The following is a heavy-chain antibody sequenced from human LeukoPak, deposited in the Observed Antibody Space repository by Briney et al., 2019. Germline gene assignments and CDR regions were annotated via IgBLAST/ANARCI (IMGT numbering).Heavy chain of an antibody. Sequence: GGSLRLSCAASGFTFSSYSMNWVRQAPGKGLEWVSSISSSSSYIYYADSVKGRFTISRDNAKNSLYLQMNSLRAEDTAVYSCARDTNYGILAGYAFDIWGQGTMVTVSS. J-gene: IGHJ3*02. CDR2: ISSSSSYI. V-gene: IGHV3-21*01. D-gene: IGHD3-9*01. CDR3: ARDTNYGILAGYAFDI. CDR1: GFTFSSYS.